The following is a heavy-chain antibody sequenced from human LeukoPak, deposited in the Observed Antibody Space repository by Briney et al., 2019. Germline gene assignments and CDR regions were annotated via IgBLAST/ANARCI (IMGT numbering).Heavy chain of an antibody. CDR3: ARLTYYYGSGSHHIDY. CDR1: GGSISSGGYY. D-gene: IGHD3-10*01. V-gene: IGHV4-30-2*01. CDR2: IYHSGST. J-gene: IGHJ4*02. Sequence: SETLSLTCTVSGGSISSGGYYWSWIRQPPGKGLEWIGYIYHSGSTNYNPSLKSRVTISVDKSKNQFSLKLSSVTAADTAVYYCARLTYYYGSGSHHIDYWGQGTLVTVSS.